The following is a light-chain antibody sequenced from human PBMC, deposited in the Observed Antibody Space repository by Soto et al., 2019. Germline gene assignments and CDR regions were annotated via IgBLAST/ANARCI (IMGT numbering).Light chain of an antibody. CDR3: LLYYGSAQLV. V-gene: IGLV7-43*01. CDR1: TGAVTSGNY. J-gene: IGLJ3*02. Sequence: QAVVTQDPSLTVSPGGRVTLTCAASTGAVTSGNYPSWFQQKPGQAPRTLIYTTNDKHAWTPARFSGSLLGDKAARTLSGVQPEDEAEYYCLLYYGSAQLVFGGGTQLTVL. CDR2: TTN.